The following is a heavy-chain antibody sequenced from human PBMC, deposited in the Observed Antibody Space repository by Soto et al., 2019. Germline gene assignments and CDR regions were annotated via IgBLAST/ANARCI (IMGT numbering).Heavy chain of an antibody. V-gene: IGHV4-30-4*01. CDR3: ARAGEGAMVTLNWFDP. J-gene: IGHJ5*02. Sequence: SETLSLTCTVSGGSISSGDYYWGWIRQPPGKGLEWIGYIYYSGSTYYNPSLESRVTISVDTSKNHFSLKLSSVTAADTAVYYCARAGEGAMVTLNWFDPWGQGTLVTVSS. CDR1: GGSISSGDYY. D-gene: IGHD5-18*01. CDR2: IYYSGST.